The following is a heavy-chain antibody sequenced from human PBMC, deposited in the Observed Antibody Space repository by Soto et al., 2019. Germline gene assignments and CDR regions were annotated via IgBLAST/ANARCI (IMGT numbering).Heavy chain of an antibody. CDR2: IKSKTAGGTT. D-gene: IGHD4-17*01. J-gene: IGHJ4*02. CDR1: GLTLSNVW. Sequence: VGSLRLSCVVSGLTLSNVWMNWVRQAPGKGLEWVGRIKSKTAGGTTDYAAPVKGRFTISRDDSENTLFLHMNSLKTEDTAVYYCSYGANQYFDYWGQGALVTVSS. V-gene: IGHV3-15*07. CDR3: SYGANQYFDY.